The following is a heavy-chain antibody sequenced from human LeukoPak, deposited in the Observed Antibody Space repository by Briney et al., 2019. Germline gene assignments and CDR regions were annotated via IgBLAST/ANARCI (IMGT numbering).Heavy chain of an antibody. J-gene: IGHJ6*02. Sequence: PSETLSLTCTVSGGSTSNYYWSWLRQPPGKGRDGIGYIYFSGTTNYNPSLKSRVTISVDTSKNQFSLKLSSVTAADTAVYFCAREDPQTTVPEGLDVWGQGTTVTVSS. CDR2: IYFSGTT. CDR1: GGSTSNYY. V-gene: IGHV4-59*01. D-gene: IGHD4-17*01. CDR3: AREDPQTTVPEGLDV.